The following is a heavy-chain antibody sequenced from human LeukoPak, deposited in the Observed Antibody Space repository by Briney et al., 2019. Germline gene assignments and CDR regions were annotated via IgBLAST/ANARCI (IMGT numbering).Heavy chain of an antibody. D-gene: IGHD1-26*01. CDR1: GFTISNYW. J-gene: IGHJ4*02. CDR3: ASPLVGTTDY. CDR2: IKQDGSEK. V-gene: IGHV3-7*01. Sequence: GGSLRLSCAASGFTISNYWMTWVRQAPGKGLEWVANIKQDGSEKYYVDSVKGRFTISRDNAKNSLYLQIHSLRAEDTAVYFCASPLVGTTDYWGQGTLVTVS.